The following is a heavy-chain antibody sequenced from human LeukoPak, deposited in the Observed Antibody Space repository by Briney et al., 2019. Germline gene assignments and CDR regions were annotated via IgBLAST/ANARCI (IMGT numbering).Heavy chain of an antibody. D-gene: IGHD6-13*01. CDR1: GFTFSSYA. Sequence: GGSLRVSCAASGFTFSSYAMSWVRQAPGKGPEWVSDINGSGGSTYYADSVKGRFTISRDNSKNTLYLQMNSLRAEDTAVYYCARGRRRTAAVHINFYYYYYYMDVWGKGTTVTVSS. V-gene: IGHV3-23*01. CDR3: ARGRRRTAAVHINFYYYYYYMDV. J-gene: IGHJ6*03. CDR2: INGSGGST.